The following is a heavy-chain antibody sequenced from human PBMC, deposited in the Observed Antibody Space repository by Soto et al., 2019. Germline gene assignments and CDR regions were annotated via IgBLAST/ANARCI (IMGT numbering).Heavy chain of an antibody. CDR2: ISYDGSNK. CDR3: ARYYFSDY. Sequence: QVQLVESGGGVVQPGRSLRLSCAASGFTFSSYAMHWDRQAPGKGLEWVAVISYDGSNKYYADSVKGRFTISRDNSKNTLYLQMNSLRAEDTAVYYCARYYFSDYWGQGTLVTVSS. D-gene: IGHD3-10*01. CDR1: GFTFSSYA. J-gene: IGHJ4*02. V-gene: IGHV3-30-3*01.